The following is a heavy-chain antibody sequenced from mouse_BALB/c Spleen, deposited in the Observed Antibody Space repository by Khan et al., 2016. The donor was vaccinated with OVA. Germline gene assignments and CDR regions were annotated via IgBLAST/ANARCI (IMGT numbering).Heavy chain of an antibody. CDR1: GFTFSDYY. V-gene: IGHV5-4*02. CDR2: ISDGGTYT. CDR3: ARGFYGNPFAY. J-gene: IGHJ3*01. D-gene: IGHD2-1*01. Sequence: EVELVESGGDLVKPGGSLKLSCAASGFTFSDYYMYWVRQTPETRLEWVATISDGGTYTYYPDSVKGRFTISRDDAMNDLYLQMTSLKSEDTAMDYCARGFYGNPFAYWGQGTLVTVSA.